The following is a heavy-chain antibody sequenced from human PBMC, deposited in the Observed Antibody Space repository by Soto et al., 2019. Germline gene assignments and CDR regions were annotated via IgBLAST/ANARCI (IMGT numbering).Heavy chain of an antibody. V-gene: IGHV3-72*01. J-gene: IGHJ4*02. CDR3: ARVRLGAPPPYFDY. Sequence: GGFLRLSCAASGFIFSDHYMDWVRQAQGKGLEWVGRIKNKANGYKTEYAASVEGRITISRDDSKNSLSLQINSLKTEDTAVYYCARVRLGAPPPYFDYWGQGALVTVSS. CDR2: IKNKANGYKT. D-gene: IGHD1-26*01. CDR1: GFIFSDHY.